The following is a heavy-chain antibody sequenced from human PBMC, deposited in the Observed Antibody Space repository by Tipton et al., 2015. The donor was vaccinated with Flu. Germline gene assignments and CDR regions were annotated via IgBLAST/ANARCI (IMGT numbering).Heavy chain of an antibody. Sequence: GLVKPSETLSLTCTISNGSISSYYWNWIRQPPGKGLEWIGYIYNSEYTKYNPSLKSRVTISIDSSKNQFSLRLSSVTAADTAVYYCARVAPQDSNDYDRHWGQGTLVTVSS. CDR2: IYNSEYT. J-gene: IGHJ4*02. V-gene: IGHV4-4*09. D-gene: IGHD3-22*01. CDR3: ARVAPQDSNDYDRH. CDR1: NGSISSYY.